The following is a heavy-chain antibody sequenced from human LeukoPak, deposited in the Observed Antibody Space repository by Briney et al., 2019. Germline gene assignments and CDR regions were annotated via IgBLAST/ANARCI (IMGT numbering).Heavy chain of an antibody. V-gene: IGHV3-23*01. CDR1: GFTFSSYA. J-gene: IGHJ4*02. Sequence: GGSLRLSCAASGFTFSSYAMGWVRQAPGKGLEWVSAISGSGGSTYYADSVKGRFTISRDNSKNTLYLQMNSLRAEDTAVYYCAKVRVYTIDRPFDYWGQGTLVTVSS. CDR3: AKVRVYTIDRPFDY. D-gene: IGHD2-2*02. CDR2: ISGSGGST.